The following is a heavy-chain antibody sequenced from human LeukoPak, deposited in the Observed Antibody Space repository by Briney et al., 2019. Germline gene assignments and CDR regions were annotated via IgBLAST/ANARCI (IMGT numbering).Heavy chain of an antibody. CDR3: ARDRIGRSKDH. J-gene: IGHJ4*02. V-gene: IGHV3-53*01. CDR1: GLTISNNY. D-gene: IGHD1-14*01. Sequence: GHSLRLSCAVSGLTISNNYMSWVRQAPGKGLEWVSVIYSDGSSYYIDSVKGRFTISRDNSKNTVYLQMNSLRVDDTAAYFCARDRIGRSKDHWGQGSLVSVSS. CDR2: IYSDGSS.